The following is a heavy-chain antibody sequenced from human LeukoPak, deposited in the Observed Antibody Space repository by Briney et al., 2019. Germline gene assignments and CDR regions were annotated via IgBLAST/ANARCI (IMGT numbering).Heavy chain of an antibody. CDR3: ARAMYSSSWYRGLNWFDP. CDR1: EYTFTGYY. J-gene: IGHJ5*02. Sequence: ASVKVSCKASEYTFTGYYIHWVRQAPGQGLEWMGWINPDSGATHYAQNFQGRVTMTRDTSISTAYMELSRLRSDDTAVYYCARAMYSSSWYRGLNWFDPWGQGTLVTVSS. CDR2: INPDSGAT. V-gene: IGHV1-2*02. D-gene: IGHD6-13*01.